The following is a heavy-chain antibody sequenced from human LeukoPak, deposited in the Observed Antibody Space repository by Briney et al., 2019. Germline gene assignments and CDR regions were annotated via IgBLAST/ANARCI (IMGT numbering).Heavy chain of an antibody. V-gene: IGHV4-34*01. Sequence: ETLSLTCAVYGGSFSGYYWSWIRQPPGKGLEWIGEINHSGSTNYNPSLKSRVTISVDTSKNQFSLKLSSVTAADTAVYYCAREAPYCGGDCYSGQYYFGYWGQGTLVTVSS. CDR1: GGSFSGYY. J-gene: IGHJ4*02. CDR3: AREAPYCGGDCYSGQYYFGY. CDR2: INHSGST. D-gene: IGHD2-21*02.